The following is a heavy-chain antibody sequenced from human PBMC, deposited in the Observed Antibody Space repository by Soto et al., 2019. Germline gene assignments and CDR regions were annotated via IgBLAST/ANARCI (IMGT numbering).Heavy chain of an antibody. CDR1: GGSFSGYY. V-gene: IGHV4-34*01. Sequence: PSETLSLTCAVYGGSFSGYYWSWTRQPPGKGLEWIGEISHSGSTNYNPSLKSRVTISVDTSKNQFSLKLSSVTAADTAVYYCARGLRYCSSTSCYPARGYYYYMDVWGKGTTVTAP. D-gene: IGHD2-2*01. J-gene: IGHJ6*03. CDR3: ARGLRYCSSTSCYPARGYYYYMDV. CDR2: ISHSGST.